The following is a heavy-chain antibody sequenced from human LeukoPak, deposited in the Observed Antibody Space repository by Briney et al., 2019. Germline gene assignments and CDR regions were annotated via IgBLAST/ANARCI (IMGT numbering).Heavy chain of an antibody. CDR3: ARDHGPYYYGSGSYPLYYFDY. D-gene: IGHD3-10*01. CDR2: IIPIFGSS. J-gene: IGHJ4*02. V-gene: IGHV1-69*06. CDR1: GGTFSSYA. Sequence: SVKVSCKASGGTFSSYAISWVRQAPGQGLEWMGGIIPIFGSSNYAQKFQGRVTITADKTTSTDYMELTRLRSEDTAVYYCARDHGPYYYGSGSYPLYYFDYWGQGTLVTVSS.